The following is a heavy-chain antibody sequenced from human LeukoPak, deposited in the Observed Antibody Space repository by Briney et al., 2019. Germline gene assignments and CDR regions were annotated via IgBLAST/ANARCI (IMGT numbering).Heavy chain of an antibody. Sequence: SQTLSLTCAISGDSVSSNSAAWNWIRQSPSRGLEWLGRTYYRSKWYNDYAVSVKSRITINPDTSKIQFSLQLNSVTPEDTAVYYCARDSQSLTGARRYYFDYWGQGTLVTVSS. D-gene: IGHD7-27*01. CDR3: ARDSQSLTGARRYYFDY. CDR2: TYYRSKWYN. CDR1: GDSVSSNSAA. V-gene: IGHV6-1*01. J-gene: IGHJ4*02.